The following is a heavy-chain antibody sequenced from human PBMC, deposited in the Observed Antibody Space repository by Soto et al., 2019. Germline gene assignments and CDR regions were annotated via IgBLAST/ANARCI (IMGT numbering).Heavy chain of an antibody. CDR1: GYTFTSHT. V-gene: IGHV1-3*01. Sequence: QVHLVQSGAEVKEPGASVRVSCEASGYTFTSHTIHWARQAPGQGLEWMGWIIVSHGSPRYAPQFQGRITFGRDTSAKTGYMEPTSLTFEDTAVYYCAREPEDGVPGDYWGQGTPVVVSS. CDR2: IIVSHGSP. D-gene: IGHD2-8*01. J-gene: IGHJ4*02. CDR3: AREPEDGVPGDY.